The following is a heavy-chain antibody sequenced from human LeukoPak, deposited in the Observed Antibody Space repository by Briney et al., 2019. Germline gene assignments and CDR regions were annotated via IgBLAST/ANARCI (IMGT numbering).Heavy chain of an antibody. Sequence: GGSLRLSCAASGFTFSNYEVNWVRQAPGKGLEWVSYISTSGTTIFYADSVKGRFTISRDNAKNTLYLQMNTLRAEDTAVYYCASLDYWGQGTPVTVSS. J-gene: IGHJ4*02. CDR1: GFTFSNYE. CDR3: ASLDY. V-gene: IGHV3-48*03. CDR2: ISTSGTTI.